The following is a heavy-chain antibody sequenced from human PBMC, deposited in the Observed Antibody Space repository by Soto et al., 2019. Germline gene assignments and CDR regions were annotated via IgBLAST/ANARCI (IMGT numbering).Heavy chain of an antibody. CDR1: GFTFSSYG. J-gene: IGHJ6*02. CDR2: ISYDGSNK. Sequence: QVQLVESGGGVVQPGRSLRLSCAASGFTFSSYGMHWVRQAPGKGLEWVAVISYDGSNKYYADSVKGRFTISRDNSKNTLYLQMNSLRAEDTAVYYCAKDGYSSSWYGRYYYYGMDVWGQGTTVTVSS. D-gene: IGHD6-13*01. V-gene: IGHV3-30*18. CDR3: AKDGYSSSWYGRYYYYGMDV.